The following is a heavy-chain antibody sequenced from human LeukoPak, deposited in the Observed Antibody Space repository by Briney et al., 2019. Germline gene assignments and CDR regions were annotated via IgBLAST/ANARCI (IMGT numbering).Heavy chain of an antibody. D-gene: IGHD5-18*01. V-gene: IGHV4-31*03. CDR1: GGSISSGGYY. Sequence: SETLSLTCTVSGGSISSGGYYWSWFRQHPGKGLEWIGYIYYSGSTYYNPSLKSRVTISVDTSKNQFSLKLSSVTAADTAVYYCWCSYGDCWGQGTLVTVSS. J-gene: IGHJ4*02. CDR3: WCSYGDC. CDR2: IYYSGST.